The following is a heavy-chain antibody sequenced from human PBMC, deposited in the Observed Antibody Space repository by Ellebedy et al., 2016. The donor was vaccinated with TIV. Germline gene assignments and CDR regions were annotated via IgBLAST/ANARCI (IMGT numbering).Heavy chain of an antibody. Sequence: GESLKISXADSGFTFSSCAMSWVRQAPGKGLEWVSVISGSGGTTYYADSVKGRFTISRDNAKNSLYLQMNSLRAEDTAVYYCARGLFDYWGQGTLVTVSS. CDR1: GFTFSSCA. V-gene: IGHV3-23*01. CDR3: ARGLFDY. CDR2: ISGSGGTT. J-gene: IGHJ4*02.